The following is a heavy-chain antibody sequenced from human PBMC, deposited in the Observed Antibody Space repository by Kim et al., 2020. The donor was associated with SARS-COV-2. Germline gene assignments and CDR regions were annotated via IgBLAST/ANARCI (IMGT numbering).Heavy chain of an antibody. CDR1: GFTFSSYA. J-gene: IGHJ4*02. CDR3: EKRGSITMVRGGMEGCFDC. CDR2: ISGSGGST. D-gene: IGHD3-10*01. Sequence: GGSLRLSCAASGFTFSSYAMSWVRQAPGKGLEWVSAISGSGGSTYYADAVKGRFTISRDNSKNTLYLQMNSLRAEDTAVYYCEKRGSITMVRGGMEGCFDCWGQGTLVTVSS. V-gene: IGHV3-23*01.